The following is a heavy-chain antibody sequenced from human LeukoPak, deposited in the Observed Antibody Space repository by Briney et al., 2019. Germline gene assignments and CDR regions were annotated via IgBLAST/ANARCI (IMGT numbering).Heavy chain of an antibody. CDR1: GFSFSSSV. CDR2: ISASGAAT. J-gene: IGHJ4*02. D-gene: IGHD1-26*01. V-gene: IGHV3-23*01. Sequence: GGSLRLSCAAPGFSFSSSVMAWVRQAPGQGLEWVTAISASGAATYYADSVKGRFFISRDNSKNTVSLQLYSLRADDTAVYYCASNKSGSYCFDYWGQGTLVTVSS. CDR3: ASNKSGSYCFDY.